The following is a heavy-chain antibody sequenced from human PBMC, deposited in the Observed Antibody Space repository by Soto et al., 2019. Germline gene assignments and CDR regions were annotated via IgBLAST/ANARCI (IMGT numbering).Heavy chain of an antibody. CDR2: ISGSDDST. V-gene: IGHV3-23*01. CDR1: GFTFSSYA. Sequence: EVQLLESGGGLVQPGESLRLSCAASGFTFSSYAMSWVRQAPGKGLEWVSVISGSDDSTYYADSVKGRFTISRDNSKNTLYLQMNSLRDEDTAVYYCANRSSSSTFDYWGQGTLVTVSS. D-gene: IGHD6-6*01. J-gene: IGHJ4*02. CDR3: ANRSSSSTFDY.